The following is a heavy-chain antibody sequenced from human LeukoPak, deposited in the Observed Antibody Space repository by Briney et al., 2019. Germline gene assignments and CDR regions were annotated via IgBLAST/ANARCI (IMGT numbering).Heavy chain of an antibody. D-gene: IGHD5-18*01. V-gene: IGHV4-59*01. CDR1: GGSINTYY. Sequence: SETLSLTCTVSGGSINTYYWSWIRQPPGKGLEWIGYIYYSGITDYNPSLRSRVTISVDTSKNQFSLKLSSVTAADTAVYYCGSGYSYRYVRDWGQGTLVTVSS. CDR2: IYYSGIT. J-gene: IGHJ4*02. CDR3: GSGYSYRYVRD.